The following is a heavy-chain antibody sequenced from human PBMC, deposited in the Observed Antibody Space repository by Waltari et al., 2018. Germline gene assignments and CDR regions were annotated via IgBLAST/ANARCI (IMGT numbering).Heavy chain of an antibody. CDR3: ARHRHPGNSFDM. Sequence: QVQLQQRGTGLLRPSETLSLTCAVDSGSLSVRWWSWIRKPPGKGLEWIGESNESGYTYYKPSLRSRAAISVDTSRNQFSLKLSFVTAADTGVYYCARHRHPGNSFDMWGQGTVTVSS. V-gene: IGHV4-34*01. J-gene: IGHJ3*02. CDR2: SNESGYT. CDR1: SGSLSVRW. D-gene: IGHD2-21*01.